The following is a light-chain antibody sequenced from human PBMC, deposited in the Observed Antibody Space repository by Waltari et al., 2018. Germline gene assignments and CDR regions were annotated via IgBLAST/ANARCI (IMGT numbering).Light chain of an antibody. CDR3: QSADSSGTYVV. V-gene: IGLV3-25*03. CDR2: KEN. J-gene: IGLJ2*01. Sequence: SYELTQPPSVSVSPGQTARITCSGDALPKQYAYWYQQRPGQAPVLGIYKENERPSGIPERFSGSGSGTTVTLTISGVQAEDEADYYCQSADSSGTYVVFGGGTKLTVL. CDR1: ALPKQY.